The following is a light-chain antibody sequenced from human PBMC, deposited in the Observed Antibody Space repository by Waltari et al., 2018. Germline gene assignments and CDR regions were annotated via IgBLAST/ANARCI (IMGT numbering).Light chain of an antibody. CDR3: ASWDDTVNGPV. Sequence: SVLTQPPSVSGTPGQRVTIPCSGNTDTIHWYQHLPGAAPRLLIYYYTYRPSGVPDRFSGSKSGTSASLAITGLQSEDEGDYYCASWDDTVNGPVFGGGTKLTVL. CDR1: TDT. J-gene: IGLJ3*02. CDR2: YYT. V-gene: IGLV1-44*01.